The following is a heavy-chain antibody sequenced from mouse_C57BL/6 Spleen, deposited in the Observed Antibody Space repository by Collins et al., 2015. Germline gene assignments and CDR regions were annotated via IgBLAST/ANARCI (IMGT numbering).Heavy chain of an antibody. J-gene: IGHJ3*01. CDR2: INTYSGVP. D-gene: IGHD2-4*01. CDR1: GYTFTTYG. CDR3: AKGDYDYEGVWFAY. V-gene: IGHV9-3*01. Sequence: QIQLVQSGPELKKPGETVKISCKASGYTFTTYGMSWVKQAPGKGLEWMGWINTYSGVPTYADDFKGRSAFSLETSASTAYLQISNLKNEDTATYFCAKGDYDYEGVWFAYWGQGTLVTVSA.